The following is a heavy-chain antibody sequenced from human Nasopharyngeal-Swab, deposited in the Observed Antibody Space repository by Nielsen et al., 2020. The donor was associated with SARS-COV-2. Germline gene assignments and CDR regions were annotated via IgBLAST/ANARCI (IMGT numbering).Heavy chain of an antibody. Sequence: WIRQPPGKGLEWIGSIYYSGSTYYNPSLKSRVTISVDTSKNQFSLKLSSVTAADTAVYYCAREGARSETIYYYYYMDVWGKGTTVTVSS. CDR3: AREGARSETIYYYYYMDV. D-gene: IGHD1-14*01. V-gene: IGHV4-39*07. CDR2: IYYSGST. J-gene: IGHJ6*03.